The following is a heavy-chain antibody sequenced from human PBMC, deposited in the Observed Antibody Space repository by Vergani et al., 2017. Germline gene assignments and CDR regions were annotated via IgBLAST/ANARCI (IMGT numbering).Heavy chain of an antibody. CDR1: GFTFSTYA. CDR2: LTGGGGST. J-gene: IGHJ6*03. CDR3: AKEEWGXAAAGATPGFYMDV. Sequence: EVQLLESGGSLKQPGGSVRLSCAASGFTFSTYAMHWVRQAPGKGLEWVSALTGGGGSTYYADSFKGRFIISRDNSRDTLYLQMNSLRAEDTAVYYCAKEEWGXAAAGATPGFYMDVWGKGTTVTVSS. V-gene: IGHV3-23*01. D-gene: IGHD6-13*01.